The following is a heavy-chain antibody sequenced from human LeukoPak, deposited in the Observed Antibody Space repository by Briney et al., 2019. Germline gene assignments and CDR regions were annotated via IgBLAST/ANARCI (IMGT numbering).Heavy chain of an antibody. D-gene: IGHD1-1*01. Sequence: PGGSLRLSCAASGFTFSSYSMNWVRQAPGKGLEWVSYISSSSSTIYYADSVKGRFTISRDNAKNSLSLQMNSLRAEDTALYYCARTSGYLTAWFDPWGQGTLVTVSS. CDR1: GFTFSSYS. J-gene: IGHJ5*02. CDR2: ISSSSSTI. V-gene: IGHV3-48*01. CDR3: ARTSGYLTAWFDP.